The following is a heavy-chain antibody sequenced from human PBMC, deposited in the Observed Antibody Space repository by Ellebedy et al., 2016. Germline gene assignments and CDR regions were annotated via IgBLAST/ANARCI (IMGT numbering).Heavy chain of an antibody. D-gene: IGHD6-13*01. J-gene: IGHJ4*02. V-gene: IGHV2-5*08. CDR2: IYWDDDK. CDR3: AHRERAAGTIY. CDR1: GGSISSYYW. Sequence: TLSLXCTVSGGSISSYYWSWIRQPPGKALEWLALIYWDDDKRYSPSLKSRLTITKDTSKNQVVLTMTNMDPVDTATYYCAHRERAAGTIYWGQGTLVTVSS.